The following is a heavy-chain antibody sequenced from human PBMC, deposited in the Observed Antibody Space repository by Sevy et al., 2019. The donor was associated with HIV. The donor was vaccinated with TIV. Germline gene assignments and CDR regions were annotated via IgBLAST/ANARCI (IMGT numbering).Heavy chain of an antibody. CDR3: AVGPSGSYRVNYFDY. CDR2: IIPIFGTA. D-gene: IGHD1-26*01. V-gene: IGHV1-69*06. Sequence: ASVKVSCKASGGTFSSYAISWVRQAPGQGLEWMGGIIPIFGTANYAQKFQGRVTITADKSTSTAYMELSSLGSEDTAVYYCAVGPSGSYRVNYFDYWGQGTLVTVSS. J-gene: IGHJ4*02. CDR1: GGTFSSYA.